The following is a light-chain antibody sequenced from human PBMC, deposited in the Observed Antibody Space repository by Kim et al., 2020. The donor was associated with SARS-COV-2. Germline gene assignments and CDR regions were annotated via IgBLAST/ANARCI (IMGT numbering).Light chain of an antibody. CDR2: GNF. CDR1: SYNIGAGYD. J-gene: IGLJ2*01. V-gene: IGLV1-40*01. Sequence: RVTISCTGSSYNIGAGYDVHWYQQLPGTAPTLLIYGNFNRPSGVPDRFSGSKSGTSASLAITGLQAEDEADYYCQSYDSSLSVYVVFGGGTQLTVL. CDR3: QSYDSSLSVYVV.